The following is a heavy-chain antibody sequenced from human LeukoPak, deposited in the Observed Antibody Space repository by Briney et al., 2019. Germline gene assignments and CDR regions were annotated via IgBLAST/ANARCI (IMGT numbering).Heavy chain of an antibody. CDR3: ARDGPWKSDS. CDR2: FSYSGGT. V-gene: IGHV4-39*02. CDR1: GDSLTTTSYY. D-gene: IGHD1-1*01. Sequence: PSETLSLTCTVSGDSLTTTSYYWGWSRQAPGKGLEWIGSFSYSGGTHYDPAFESRVAISIDTSKSQFSLRLSSVTAADTAVYYCARDGPWKSDSWGQGTLVSVSS. J-gene: IGHJ4*02.